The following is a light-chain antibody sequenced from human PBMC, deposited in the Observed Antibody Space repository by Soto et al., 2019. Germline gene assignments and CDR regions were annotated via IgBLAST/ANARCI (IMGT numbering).Light chain of an antibody. V-gene: IGLV1-44*01. J-gene: IGLJ2*01. CDR2: STN. CDR3: AAWDDSLNGEVV. CDR1: SSNIGSNS. Sequence: QSVLTQPPSASGTPGQRVTISCSGSSSNIGSNSVNWYQQVPGTAPKLLIYSTNQRPSGVPGRFSGSKSDTSASLAISGLQSEDEADYYCAAWDDSLNGEVVFGGATKLTVL.